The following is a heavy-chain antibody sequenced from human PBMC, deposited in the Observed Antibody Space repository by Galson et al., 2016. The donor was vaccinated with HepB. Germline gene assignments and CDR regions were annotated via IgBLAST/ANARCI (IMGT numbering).Heavy chain of an antibody. D-gene: IGHD2-15*01. V-gene: IGHV3-7*04. J-gene: IGHJ4*02. Sequence: SLRLSCAASGFTFSTYWMNWVRQAPGKGLEWVANIQGDGTKIYYVDSVKGRFTISRDNAKNSLNLQMNSLRAEDTAVYYCARDWWGDYWGQGAPVTVSS. CDR2: IQGDGTKI. CDR1: GFTFSTYW. CDR3: ARDWWGDY.